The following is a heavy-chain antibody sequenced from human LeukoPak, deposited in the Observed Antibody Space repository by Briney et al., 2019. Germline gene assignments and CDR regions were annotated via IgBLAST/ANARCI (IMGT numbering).Heavy chain of an antibody. V-gene: IGHV3-21*01. CDR3: AKGWDVDTAIDY. D-gene: IGHD5-18*01. CDR1: GFTFSSYS. CDR2: ISTSSSYI. J-gene: IGHJ4*02. Sequence: GGSLRLSCAASGFTFSSYSMNWVRQAPGKGLEWVSSISTSSSYIYYADSVKGRFTISRDNAKNSLYLQMNSLRAEDTAVYYCAKGWDVDTAIDYWGQGTLVTVSS.